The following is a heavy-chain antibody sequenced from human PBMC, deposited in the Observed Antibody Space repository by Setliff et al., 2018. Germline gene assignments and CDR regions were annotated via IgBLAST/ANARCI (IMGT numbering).Heavy chain of an antibody. CDR3: ARGSYRTSNWFDP. V-gene: IGHV1-3*01. CDR2: INAGNGNT. D-gene: IGHD4-4*01. CDR1: GGTFSSYA. Sequence: GASVKVSCKASGGTFSSYAISWVRQAPGQGLEWMGRINAGNGNTKYSQKFQGRVTITRDTSASTAYMELSSLRSEDTAVYYCARGSYRTSNWFDPWGQGTLVTVSS. J-gene: IGHJ5*02.